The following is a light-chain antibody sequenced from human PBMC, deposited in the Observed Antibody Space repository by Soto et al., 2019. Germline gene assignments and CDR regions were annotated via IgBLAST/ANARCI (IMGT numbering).Light chain of an antibody. V-gene: IGKV4-1*01. CDR3: QQSYTTPLT. J-gene: IGKJ4*01. Sequence: DIVVTQSPDSLAVSLGERATINCKCSQSVFYSSNKKNYLAWLQQKPGQPPKLLIYWASTLDSGVPDRFSGRGFKTDFTLNIGSLQAEDVGVYYCQQSYTTPLTFGGGTKVEIK. CDR1: QSVFYSSNKKNY. CDR2: WAS.